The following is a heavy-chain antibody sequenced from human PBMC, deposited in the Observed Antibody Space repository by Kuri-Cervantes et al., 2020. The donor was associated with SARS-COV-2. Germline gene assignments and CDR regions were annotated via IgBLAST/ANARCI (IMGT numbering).Heavy chain of an antibody. V-gene: IGHV1-18*04. J-gene: IGHJ6*02. CDR1: GYIFTTYG. D-gene: IGHD4-17*01. CDR2: ISTYNANA. CDR3: AGGFDYGDYPYYYGMDV. Sequence: AAVKVSCKASGYIFTTYGITWVRQAPGQGLEWMGWISTYNANADYAQKLQGRVTMTTDTSTSIPYMELRSLSSDDTAIYYCAGGFDYGDYPYYYGMDVWGQGTTVTVSS.